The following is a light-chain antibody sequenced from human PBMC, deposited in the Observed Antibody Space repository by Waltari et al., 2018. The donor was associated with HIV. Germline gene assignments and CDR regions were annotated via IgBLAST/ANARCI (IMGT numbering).Light chain of an antibody. Sequence: QSVLTQPPSTSGTPGQRVTISCSGSSSNIGSNYVYWYQQLPGTAPKLLIYRNNQRPSGAPDRFSGSKSGTSASLAISGLRSEDEADYYCAVWDDSLSVVFGGGTKLIVL. V-gene: IGLV1-47*01. CDR2: RNN. CDR1: SSNIGSNY. J-gene: IGLJ2*01. CDR3: AVWDDSLSVV.